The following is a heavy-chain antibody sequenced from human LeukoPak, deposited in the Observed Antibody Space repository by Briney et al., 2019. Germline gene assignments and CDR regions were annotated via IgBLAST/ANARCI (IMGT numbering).Heavy chain of an antibody. D-gene: IGHD2-2*01. CDR2: ISSSSSYI. Sequence: PGGSLRLSCAASGFTFSSYSMNWVRQAPGKGLEWVSSISSSSSYIYYADSEKGRFTISRDNAKNSLYLQMNSLRAEDTAVYYCARGYCSITSCYLPLHGMDVWGKGTTVTVSS. V-gene: IGHV3-21*01. CDR1: GFTFSSYS. J-gene: IGHJ6*04. CDR3: ARGYCSITSCYLPLHGMDV.